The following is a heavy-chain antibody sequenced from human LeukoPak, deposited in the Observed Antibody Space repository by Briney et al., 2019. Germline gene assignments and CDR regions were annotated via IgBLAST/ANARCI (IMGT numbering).Heavy chain of an antibody. CDR1: GFTFSSFG. V-gene: IGHV3-30*03. D-gene: IGHD6-19*01. CDR3: ARSGLYSSGWCDY. J-gene: IGHJ4*02. Sequence: GGSLRLSCAASGFTFSSFGMHWVRQAPGKGLEWVAVISYDGSNKYYADSVKGRFTISRDNSKNTLYLQMNSLRAEDTAVYYCARSGLYSSGWCDYWGQGTLVTVSS. CDR2: ISYDGSNK.